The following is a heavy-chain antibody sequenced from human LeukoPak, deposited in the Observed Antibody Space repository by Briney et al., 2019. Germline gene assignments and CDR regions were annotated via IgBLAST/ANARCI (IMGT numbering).Heavy chain of an antibody. V-gene: IGHV4-34*01. CDR1: GGSFSGYY. Sequence: PSETLSLTCAVYGGSFSGYYWSWIRQPPGKGLEWIGEINHSGSTNYNPSLKSRVTISVDTSKNQFSLKLSSVTAADTAVYYCARHRSLVTRGYYYYYMDVWGKGTTVTISS. D-gene: IGHD5-18*01. CDR2: INHSGST. J-gene: IGHJ6*03. CDR3: ARHRSLVTRGYYYYYMDV.